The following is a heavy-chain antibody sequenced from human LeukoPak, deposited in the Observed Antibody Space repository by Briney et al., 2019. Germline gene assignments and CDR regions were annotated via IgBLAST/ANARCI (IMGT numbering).Heavy chain of an antibody. V-gene: IGHV4-39*07. CDR2: IYYSGST. J-gene: IGHJ4*02. Sequence: NPSETLSLTCTVSGGSISSSSYYWGWIRQPPGKGLEWIGSIYYSGSTNYNPSLKSRVTISVDTSKNQFSLKLSSVTAADTAVYYCARAPQKYYDFWSRGDYFDYWGQGTLVTVSS. D-gene: IGHD3-3*01. CDR1: GGSISSSSYY. CDR3: ARAPQKYYDFWSRGDYFDY.